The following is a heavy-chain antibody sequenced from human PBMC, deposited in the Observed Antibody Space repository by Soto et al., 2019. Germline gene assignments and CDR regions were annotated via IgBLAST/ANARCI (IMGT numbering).Heavy chain of an antibody. Sequence: GGSLRLSCAASGFTFRSHGMHWVRQAPGKGLEWVAVMPFDGRNDKFYSDSVKGRFTASRDNSKNTVYLQMNSLRAEDTAVYYCAKDQYSYVPYNYGMDVWGQCTPVTVSS. J-gene: IGHJ6*02. CDR1: GFTFRSHG. CDR3: AKDQYSYVPYNYGMDV. CDR2: MPFDGRNDK. V-gene: IGHV3-30*18. D-gene: IGHD5-18*01.